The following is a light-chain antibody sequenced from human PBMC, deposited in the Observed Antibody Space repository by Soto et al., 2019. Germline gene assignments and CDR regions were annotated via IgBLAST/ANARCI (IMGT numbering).Light chain of an antibody. CDR2: RAS. CDR3: QHYQNLWA. Sequence: EIVMTQSPATLSVSPGERATLSYRASQTVYSNVAWYQQRPGQAPRLLIYRASSRAIDIPARFSGSGSGTEFTLTISSLQSEDSAVYYCQHYQNLWAFGQGTRVEIK. J-gene: IGKJ1*01. CDR1: QTVYSN. V-gene: IGKV3-15*01.